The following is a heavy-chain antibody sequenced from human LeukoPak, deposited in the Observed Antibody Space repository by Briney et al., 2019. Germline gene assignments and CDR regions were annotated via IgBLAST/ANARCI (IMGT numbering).Heavy chain of an antibody. J-gene: IGHJ3*02. Sequence: PSETLSLTCAVSGGSISSSNWWSWVRQPPGNGLEWIGEIYHSGSTNYNPPLKSRVTISVDKSKNQFSLKLSSVTAAGTAVYYCARDGGPGIAAAGGAFDIWGQGTMVTVSS. CDR2: IYHSGST. CDR1: GGSISSSNW. CDR3: ARDGGPGIAAAGGAFDI. D-gene: IGHD6-13*01. V-gene: IGHV4-4*02.